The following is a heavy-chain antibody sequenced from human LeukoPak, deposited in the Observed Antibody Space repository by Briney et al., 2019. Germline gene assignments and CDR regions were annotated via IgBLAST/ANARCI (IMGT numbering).Heavy chain of an antibody. CDR3: ARGIPITIFGEYYYYYCMDV. CDR2: ISSSSSYI. D-gene: IGHD3-3*01. Sequence: PGGSLRLSCAASGFTFSSYSMNWVRQAPGKGLEWVSSISSSSSYIYYADSVKGRFTTSRDNAKNSLYLQMNSLRAEDTAVYYCARGIPITIFGEYYYYYCMDVWGQGTTVTVSS. CDR1: GFTFSSYS. V-gene: IGHV3-21*01. J-gene: IGHJ6*02.